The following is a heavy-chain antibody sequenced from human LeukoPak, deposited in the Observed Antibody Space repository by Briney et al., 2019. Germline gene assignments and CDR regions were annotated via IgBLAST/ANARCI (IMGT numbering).Heavy chain of an antibody. CDR3: AKSYYDSSGYPDY. V-gene: IGHV3-23*01. CDR1: GFTFSSYA. D-gene: IGHD3-22*01. Sequence: PGGSLRLSCAASGFTFSSYAMSWARQAPGKGLECVSAISGSGGSTYYADSVKGRFTISRDNSKNTLYLQMNSLRAEDTAVYYCAKSYYDSSGYPDYWGQGTLVTVSS. CDR2: ISGSGGST. J-gene: IGHJ4*02.